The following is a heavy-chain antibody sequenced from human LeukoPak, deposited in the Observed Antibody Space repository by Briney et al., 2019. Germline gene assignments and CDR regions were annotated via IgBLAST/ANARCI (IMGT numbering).Heavy chain of an antibody. CDR2: IKQDGSEK. Sequence: GGSLRLSCAASGFTFSSYWMSWVRQAPGKGLEWVANIKQDGSEKYYVDSVKGRFTTSRDNAKNSLYLQMNSLRAEDTAVYYCARQDPIDYYYGMDVWGQGTTVTVSS. J-gene: IGHJ6*02. V-gene: IGHV3-7*01. CDR1: GFTFSSYW. CDR3: ARQDPIDYYYGMDV.